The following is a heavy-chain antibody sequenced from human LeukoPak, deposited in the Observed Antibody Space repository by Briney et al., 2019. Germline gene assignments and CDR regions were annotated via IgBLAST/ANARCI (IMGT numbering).Heavy chain of an antibody. Sequence: GGSLRLSCAASGFTFSSYWMSWVRQAPGKGLEWVANIKQDGSEKYYVDSVMGRFTISRDNAKNSLYLQMNSLRAEDTAVYYCARDHYGYSYGLVTAVFDYWGQGTLVTVSS. CDR2: IKQDGSEK. J-gene: IGHJ4*02. CDR3: ARDHYGYSYGLVTAVFDY. D-gene: IGHD5-18*01. CDR1: GFTFSSYW. V-gene: IGHV3-7*01.